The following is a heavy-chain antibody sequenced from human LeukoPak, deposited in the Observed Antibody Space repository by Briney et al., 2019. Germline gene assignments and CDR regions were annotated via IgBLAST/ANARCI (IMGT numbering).Heavy chain of an antibody. CDR2: ISAYNGNT. CDR1: GYTFTSYG. CDR3: ARVYGRVPFDAFDI. Sequence: ASVKVSCKASGYTFTSYGISWVRQAPGQGLEWMGWISAYNGNTKYAQKLQGRVTMTTDTSTSTAYMELRSLRSDDTALYYCARVYGRVPFDAFDIWGQGTTVTVSS. J-gene: IGHJ3*02. D-gene: IGHD3-10*02. V-gene: IGHV1-18*01.